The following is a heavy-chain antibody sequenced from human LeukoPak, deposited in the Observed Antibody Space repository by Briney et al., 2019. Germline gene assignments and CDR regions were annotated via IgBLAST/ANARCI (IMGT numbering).Heavy chain of an antibody. CDR1: GYSFTSYW. D-gene: IGHD4-17*01. Sequence: GESLKISCKGSGYSFTSYWIGWVRQMPEKGLEWMGIIYPGDSDTRYSPSFQGQVTISADKSISTAYLQWSSLKASDTAMYYCARLSDYGDSHYYYGMDVWGQGTTVTVSS. CDR3: ARLSDYGDSHYYYGMDV. J-gene: IGHJ6*02. CDR2: IYPGDSDT. V-gene: IGHV5-51*01.